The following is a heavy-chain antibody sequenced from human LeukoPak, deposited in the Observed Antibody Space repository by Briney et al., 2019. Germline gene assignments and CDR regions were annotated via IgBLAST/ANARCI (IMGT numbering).Heavy chain of an antibody. CDR1: GGSISSSTYY. D-gene: IGHD3-10*01. CDR2: IHYSGST. V-gene: IGHV4-39*01. CDR3: ARTYGSGSYSRGALDI. J-gene: IGHJ3*02. Sequence: ETLSLTCTVSGGSISSSTYYWGWIRQPPGKGLEWIGSIHYSGSTYYNPSLKSRITISVDTSKNQFSLKLSSVTAADTAVYYCARTYGSGSYSRGALDIWGQGTMVTVSS.